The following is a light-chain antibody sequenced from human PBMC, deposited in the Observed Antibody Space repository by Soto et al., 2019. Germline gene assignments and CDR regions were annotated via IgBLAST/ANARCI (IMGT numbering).Light chain of an antibody. J-gene: IGKJ4*01. CDR1: QSISTW. Sequence: DIQMTQSPSTLSASVGDRVTITCRASQSISTWLAWYQQKPGKAPKLLIYKASSLEGGVPSRFSGSGSGTEFTLTISSLQPDDLATYYCQQYNSYPLTFGGGTKVDIK. CDR2: KAS. CDR3: QQYNSYPLT. V-gene: IGKV1-5*03.